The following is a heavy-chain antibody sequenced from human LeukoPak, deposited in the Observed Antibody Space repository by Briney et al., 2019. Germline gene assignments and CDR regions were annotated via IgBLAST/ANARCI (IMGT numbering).Heavy chain of an antibody. CDR2: ISAYNGNT. CDR1: GYTFTSYG. Sequence: PGASVKVSCKASGYTFTSYGISWVRQAPGQGLEWMGWISAYNGNTNYAQKLQGRVTMTTDTSTSTAYMELRSLRSDDTAVYYCARDWASMITFGGVIVPFDYWGQGTLVTVSS. CDR3: ARDWASMITFGGVIVPFDY. J-gene: IGHJ4*02. V-gene: IGHV1-18*01. D-gene: IGHD3-16*02.